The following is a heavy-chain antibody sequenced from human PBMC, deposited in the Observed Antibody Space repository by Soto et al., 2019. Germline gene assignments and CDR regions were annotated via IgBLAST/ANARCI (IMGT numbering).Heavy chain of an antibody. Sequence: EVHLVDSGGGLVKPGGSLRLSCAASGFTFNTYSMTWVRQAPGQGLEWVSSISNTGAHIYYADSVRGRFTISRDNAKNSLYLKMNSLTAEDTAVYYCVRERQFVRDFYYGMDVWGRGTTVTVSS. D-gene: IGHD6-6*01. V-gene: IGHV3-21*01. CDR2: ISNTGAHI. J-gene: IGHJ6*02. CDR1: GFTFNTYS. CDR3: VRERQFVRDFYYGMDV.